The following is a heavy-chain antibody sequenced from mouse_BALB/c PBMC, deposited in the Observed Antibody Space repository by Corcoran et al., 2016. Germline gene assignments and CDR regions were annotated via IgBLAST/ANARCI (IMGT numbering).Heavy chain of an antibody. J-gene: IGHJ3*01. D-gene: IGHD2-4*01. CDR3: ARAITTGFAY. Sequence: QVQLKQSGAELVRPGASVKLSCKTSGYIFTSYWIHWVKQRSEQGLEWIARIYPGTGSTYYNEKFKGKATLTADKSSSTAYMQLSSLKSEDSAVYFCARAITTGFAYWGQGTLVTVSA. CDR2: IYPGTGST. V-gene: IGHV1-76*01. CDR1: GYIFTSYW.